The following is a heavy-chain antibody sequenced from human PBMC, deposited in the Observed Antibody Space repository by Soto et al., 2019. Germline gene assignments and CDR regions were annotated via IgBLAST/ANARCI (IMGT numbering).Heavy chain of an antibody. CDR1: GYTFINYD. CDR2: INPGSGKT. Sequence: ASVKVFCKASGYTFINYDISWVRQATGQGLEWMGWINPGSGKTGYANKFQGRVTMTRDASTSTAHLELSSLTSEDTAVYYCARMASFGTLNWFDPWGQGTLVTVSS. J-gene: IGHJ5*02. D-gene: IGHD3-16*01. CDR3: ARMASFGTLNWFDP. V-gene: IGHV1-8*02.